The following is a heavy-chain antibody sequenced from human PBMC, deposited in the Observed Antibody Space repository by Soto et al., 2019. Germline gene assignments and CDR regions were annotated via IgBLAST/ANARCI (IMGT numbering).Heavy chain of an antibody. CDR1: GGSISSGDSY. D-gene: IGHD3-10*01. Sequence: QVRLQESGPGLVRPSQTLSLTCTVSGGSISSGDSYWSWIRQPPGKGLEWIGYIYYSGSTYYNPSLTSRVTFSVDTSKNQFSLKLTSVTAADTAVYYCARDEKNSDYYSGMDVWGRGTTVTVSS. J-gene: IGHJ6*02. CDR2: IYYSGST. V-gene: IGHV4-30-4*01. CDR3: ARDEKNSDYYSGMDV.